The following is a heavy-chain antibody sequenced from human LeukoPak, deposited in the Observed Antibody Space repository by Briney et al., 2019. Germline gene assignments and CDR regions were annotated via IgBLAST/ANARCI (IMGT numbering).Heavy chain of an antibody. Sequence: GGSLRLSCAASGFTFSSYGMHWVRQAPGKGLEWVAVIWYDGSNKYYADSVKGRFTISRDNSKNTLYLQMNSLRAEDTAVYYCAREAYDILPGYPGYFDYWGQGTLVTVSS. CDR1: GFTFSSYG. D-gene: IGHD3-9*01. CDR3: AREAYDILPGYPGYFDY. V-gene: IGHV3-33*01. J-gene: IGHJ4*02. CDR2: IWYDGSNK.